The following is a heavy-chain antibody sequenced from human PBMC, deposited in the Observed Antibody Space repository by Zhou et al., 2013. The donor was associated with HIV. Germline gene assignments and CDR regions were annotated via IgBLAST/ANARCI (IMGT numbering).Heavy chain of an antibody. Sequence: QVQLVQSGAEVKKPGSSVKVSCRASGASFRDSYAITWVRQAPGQGLEWMGRVIPILGLANYAQKFQGRVTITADKSTSTAYMELSSLRSDDTAVYYCAGSTRLVFDYWGQGTLVTVSS. V-gene: IGHV1-69*04. D-gene: IGHD2-8*02. J-gene: IGHJ4*02. CDR3: AGSTRLVFDY. CDR1: GASFRDSYA. CDR2: VIPILGLA.